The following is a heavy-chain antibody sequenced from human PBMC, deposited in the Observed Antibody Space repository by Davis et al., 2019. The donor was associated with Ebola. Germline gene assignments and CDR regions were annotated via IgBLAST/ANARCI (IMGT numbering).Heavy chain of an antibody. Sequence: SETLSLTCTVSGVSISAYYWNWIRQSPGKGLEWIGYIFDSGSTKYNPSLKSRVTISADTSKNQVSLKVTSVTAAATALYFCARGGFGDYEYFQEWGQGTLLTVSS. V-gene: IGHV4-59*01. D-gene: IGHD3-10*01. J-gene: IGHJ1*01. CDR1: GVSISAYY. CDR3: ARGGFGDYEYFQE. CDR2: IFDSGST.